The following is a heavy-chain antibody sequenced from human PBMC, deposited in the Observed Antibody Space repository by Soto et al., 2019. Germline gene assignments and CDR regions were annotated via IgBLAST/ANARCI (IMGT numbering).Heavy chain of an antibody. D-gene: IGHD6-13*01. V-gene: IGHV1-69*13. Sequence: AASVKVSCKASGGTFSSYAISWVRRAPGQGLEWMGGIIPIFGTANYAQKFQGRVTITADESTSTAYMELSSLRSEDTAVYYCAREVGEQQLFDWFDPWGQGTLVTVSS. CDR1: GGTFSSYA. CDR2: IIPIFGTA. CDR3: AREVGEQQLFDWFDP. J-gene: IGHJ5*02.